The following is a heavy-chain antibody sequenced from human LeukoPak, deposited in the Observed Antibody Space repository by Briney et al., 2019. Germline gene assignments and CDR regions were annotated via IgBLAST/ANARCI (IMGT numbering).Heavy chain of an antibody. CDR2: ISSSSSWI. CDR3: TSERVAAGGGRYYFDY. CDR1: GFTFSTSG. D-gene: IGHD6-13*01. J-gene: IGHJ4*02. V-gene: IGHV3-21*01. Sequence: GGSLRLSCAASGFTFSTSGMDWVRQAPGKGLEWVSSISSSSSWILYADSVKGRFTISRDNAKNSLYLQMNSLRAEDTAVYYCTSERVAAGGGRYYFDYWGQGTLVTGSS.